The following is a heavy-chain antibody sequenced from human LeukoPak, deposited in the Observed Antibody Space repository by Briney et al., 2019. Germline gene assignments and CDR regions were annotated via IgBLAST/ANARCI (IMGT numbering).Heavy chain of an antibody. CDR2: IYYSGST. V-gene: IGHV4-59*01. CDR3: AREALPRCSSTSCYGRDAFDI. J-gene: IGHJ3*02. D-gene: IGHD2-2*01. CDR1: GGSISSYY. Sequence: SETLSLTCTVSGGSISSYYWSWIRQPPGKGLEWIGYIYYSGSTNYNPSHKSRVTISVDTSKNQFSLKLSSVTAADTAVYYCAREALPRCSSTSCYGRDAFDIWGQGTMVTVSS.